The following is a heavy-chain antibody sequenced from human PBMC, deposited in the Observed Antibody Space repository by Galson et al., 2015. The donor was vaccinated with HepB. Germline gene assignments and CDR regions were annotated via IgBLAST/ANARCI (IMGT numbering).Heavy chain of an antibody. CDR1: GFTFSSYA. V-gene: IGHV3-30-3*01. D-gene: IGHD2-2*01. Sequence: SLRLSCAASGFTFSSYAVHWVRQAPGKGPAWVAVISYDGSNKYYADSVKGRFTISRDNSKNTLYLQMNSLRAEDTAVYYCARESLGYCSSTNCSNWFDPWGQGTLATVSS. J-gene: IGHJ5*02. CDR3: ARESLGYCSSTNCSNWFDP. CDR2: ISYDGSNK.